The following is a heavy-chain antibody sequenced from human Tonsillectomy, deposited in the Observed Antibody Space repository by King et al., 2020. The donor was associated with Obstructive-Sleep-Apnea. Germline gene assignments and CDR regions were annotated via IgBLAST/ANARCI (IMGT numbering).Heavy chain of an antibody. D-gene: IGHD2-15*01. CDR1: GGSFSGYY. V-gene: IGHV4-34*01. Sequence: VQLQQWGAGLLKPSETLSLTCAVYGGSFSGYYWSWIRQPPGKGLEWIGEINHSGSTNYNPSLKSRVTISVDTSKNQFSLKLSSVTAADTAVYYCARGVIVVVVAATASYYYGMDVWGQGTTVTVSS. CDR3: ARGVIVVVVAATASYYYGMDV. J-gene: IGHJ6*02. CDR2: INHSGST.